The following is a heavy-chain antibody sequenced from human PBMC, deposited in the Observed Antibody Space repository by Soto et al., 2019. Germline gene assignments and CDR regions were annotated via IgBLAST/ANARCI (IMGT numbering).Heavy chain of an antibody. CDR1: GFTFSSYD. V-gene: IGHV3-13*01. Sequence: GGSLRLSCAATGFTFSSYDMHWARQGTGKGLEWVSAIGTAGDTYYPGSVKGRFTISRENAKNSLYLQMNSLRAEDTAVYYCARGTYGSGSYFIWGQGTLVTVSS. CDR3: ARGTYGSGSYFI. D-gene: IGHD3-10*01. CDR2: IGTAGDT. J-gene: IGHJ4*02.